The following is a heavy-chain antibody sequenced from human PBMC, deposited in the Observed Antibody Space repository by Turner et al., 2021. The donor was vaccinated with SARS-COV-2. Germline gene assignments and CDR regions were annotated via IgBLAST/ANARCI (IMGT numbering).Heavy chain of an antibody. CDR3: AKDIDTAYESLFYHGMDV. D-gene: IGHD5-12*01. J-gene: IGHJ6*02. CDR1: GFTSTDDD. CDR2: ISWNSGRI. Sequence: EVQLVESVEGLVHTALCLHLSCAGAGFTSTDDDMHWVRQAPGKGLEWVAGISWNSGRISYADSVKGRFTISRDDAKYSLYLQMNNLRAEDTALYYCAKDIDTAYESLFYHGMDVWGQGTTVTVSS. V-gene: IGHV3-9*02.